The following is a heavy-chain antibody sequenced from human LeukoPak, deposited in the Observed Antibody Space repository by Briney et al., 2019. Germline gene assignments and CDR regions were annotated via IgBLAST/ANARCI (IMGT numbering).Heavy chain of an antibody. CDR1: GYTFTSYY. Sequence: ASVKVSCKASGYTFTSYYMHWVRQAPGQGLEWMGIINPSGGITSYAQKFQGRVTMTRDTSTSTVYMELSSLRSEDTAVYYCAREKTYDYVWGSYRPAHYFDYWGQGTLVTVSS. J-gene: IGHJ4*02. V-gene: IGHV1-46*01. D-gene: IGHD3-16*02. CDR2: INPSGGIT. CDR3: AREKTYDYVWGSYRPAHYFDY.